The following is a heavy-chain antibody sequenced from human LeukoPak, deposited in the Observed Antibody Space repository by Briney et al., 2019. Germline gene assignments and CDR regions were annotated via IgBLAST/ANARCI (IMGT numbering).Heavy chain of an antibody. V-gene: IGHV3-30-3*01. CDR3: ARNIWSGYEQYYYYYMDV. Sequence: PGRSLRLSCAASGFTFSSYAMHWVRQAPGKGLEWVAVISYDGSNKYYADSVKGRFTISRDNSKNTLYLQMNSLRAEDTAVYYCARNIWSGYEQYYYYYMDVWGKGTTVTVSS. D-gene: IGHD3-3*01. CDR2: ISYDGSNK. J-gene: IGHJ6*03. CDR1: GFTFSSYA.